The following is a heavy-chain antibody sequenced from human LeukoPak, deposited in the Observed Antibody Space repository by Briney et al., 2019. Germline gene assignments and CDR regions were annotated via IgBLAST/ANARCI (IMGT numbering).Heavy chain of an antibody. CDR2: INPGGGNT. CDR1: GYTFTSYY. CDR3: ARIRDGYNDAYDI. J-gene: IGHJ3*02. D-gene: IGHD5-24*01. V-gene: IGHV1-46*01. Sequence: ASVKVSCKASGYTFTSYYMHWVRQAPGQGLEWMGIINPGGGNTNYAQNFQGRVTMTRDTSASTVYMELSSLRSEDTAIYYCARIRDGYNDAYDIWGQGTVVTVPS.